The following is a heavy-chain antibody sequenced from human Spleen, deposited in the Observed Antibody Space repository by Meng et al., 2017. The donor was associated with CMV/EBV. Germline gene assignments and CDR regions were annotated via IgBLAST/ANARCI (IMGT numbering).Heavy chain of an antibody. D-gene: IGHD5-18*01. CDR2: IFPRDSDT. CDR3: ARGLRQLVFDY. Sequence: GGSLRLSCEASGYNFNIYWIGWVRQMPGKGLEWMGIIFPRDSDTVYSPSFRGQVTMSADKSSNTVYLQWSSLKASDTAMYYCARGLRQLVFDYWGQGTLVTVSS. CDR1: GYNFNIYW. V-gene: IGHV5-51*01. J-gene: IGHJ4*02.